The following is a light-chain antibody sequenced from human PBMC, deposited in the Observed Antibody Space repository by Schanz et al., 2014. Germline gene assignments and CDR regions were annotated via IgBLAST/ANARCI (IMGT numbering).Light chain of an antibody. CDR3: SSYTSSRTLA. CDR1: SSDVGGYNY. V-gene: IGLV2-14*01. Sequence: QSALTQPASVSGSPGQSITISCIGTSSDVGGYNYVSWYQQHPGKAPKLMIYDVGNRPSGVSNRFSASKSGNTASLTISGLQAEDEADYYCSSYTSSRTLAFGGGTKVTVL. CDR2: DVG. J-gene: IGLJ3*02.